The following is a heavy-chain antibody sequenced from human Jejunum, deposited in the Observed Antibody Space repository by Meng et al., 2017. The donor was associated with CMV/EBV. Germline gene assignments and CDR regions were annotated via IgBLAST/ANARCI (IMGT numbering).Heavy chain of an antibody. CDR2: NYWDDDK. Sequence: FSEISLNTSRMAVGRDRQTPGKAVEWLALNYWDDDKRFSPSLKSRLTINKDNSKNQVVLTMTNMDPVNTATYYCAHSLHIVAAGNFDYWGQGTLVTVSS. CDR1: EISLNTSRMA. V-gene: IGHV2-5*02. J-gene: IGHJ4*02. CDR3: AHSLHIVAAGNFDY. D-gene: IGHD5-12*01.